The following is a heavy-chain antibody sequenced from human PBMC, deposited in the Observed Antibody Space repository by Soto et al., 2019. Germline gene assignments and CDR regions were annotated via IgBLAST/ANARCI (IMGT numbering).Heavy chain of an antibody. CDR2: ISYDGSNK. CDR3: AKGPRGGAAEF. J-gene: IGHJ6*02. V-gene: IGHV3-30*18. Sequence: GGSLRLACAASGFTFSSYGMHWVRQAPGKGLEWVAVISYDGSNKYYADSVKGRFTISRDNSKNTLYLQMNSLRAEDTAVYYCAKGPRGGAAEFWGQGITVTVSS. D-gene: IGHD6-13*01. CDR1: GFTFSSYG.